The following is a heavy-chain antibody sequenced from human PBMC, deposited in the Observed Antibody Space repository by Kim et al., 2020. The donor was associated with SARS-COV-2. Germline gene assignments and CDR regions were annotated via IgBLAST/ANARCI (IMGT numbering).Heavy chain of an antibody. CDR1: GFTFSSYG. CDR2: ISYDGSNK. J-gene: IGHJ4*02. Sequence: GGSLRLSCAASGFTFSSYGMHWVRQAPGKGLEWVAVISYDGSNKYYADSVKGRFTISRDNSKNTLYLQMNSLRAEDTAVYYCAKGGDWGELDYWGQGTLVTVSS. CDR3: AKGGDWGELDY. V-gene: IGHV3-30*18. D-gene: IGHD3-16*01.